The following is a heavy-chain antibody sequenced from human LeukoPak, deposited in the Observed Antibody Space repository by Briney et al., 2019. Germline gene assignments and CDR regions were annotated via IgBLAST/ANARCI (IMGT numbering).Heavy chain of an antibody. Sequence: GRSLRLSCTTSGFTFGDYAMSWVRQAPGKGLEWVGFIRSKPYGGTTEYAASVKGRFTISRDDSKSIAYLQMSSLKTEDTAVYYCTRRVLRYPSGFDPWGQGTLVTVSS. J-gene: IGHJ5*02. V-gene: IGHV3-49*04. D-gene: IGHD3-9*01. CDR3: TRRVLRYPSGFDP. CDR2: IRSKPYGGTT. CDR1: GFTFGDYA.